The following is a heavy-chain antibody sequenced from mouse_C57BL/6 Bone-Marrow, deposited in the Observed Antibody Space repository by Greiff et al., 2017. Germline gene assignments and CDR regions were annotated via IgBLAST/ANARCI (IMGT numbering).Heavy chain of an antibody. D-gene: IGHD3-2*02. Sequence: QVQLQQSGAELVKPGASLKISCKASGYAFSSYWMNWVKQRPGKGLEWIGQIYPGDGDTNYNGKFKGKATLTADKSSSTAYMQLSSLTSEDSAVYFCARSSSGSLYFDYWGQGTTLTVSS. CDR1: GYAFSSYW. V-gene: IGHV1-80*01. CDR3: ARSSSGSLYFDY. J-gene: IGHJ2*01. CDR2: IYPGDGDT.